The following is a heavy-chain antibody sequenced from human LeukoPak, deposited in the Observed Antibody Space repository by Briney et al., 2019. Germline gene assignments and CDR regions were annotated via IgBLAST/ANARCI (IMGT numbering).Heavy chain of an antibody. J-gene: IGHJ3*01. CDR3: AREVFEGQRQSDAFDV. Sequence: GGSLRLSCAASGFTFSSPWMHWVRQAPGEGLVWVSRVNGPGDWTHYADSVRGRFIISRDNAETTISLQMNNLRAEDTAVYFCAREVFEGQRQSDAFDVWGQGTMVTVSS. D-gene: IGHD6-25*01. V-gene: IGHV3-74*01. CDR2: VNGPGDWT. CDR1: GFTFSSPW.